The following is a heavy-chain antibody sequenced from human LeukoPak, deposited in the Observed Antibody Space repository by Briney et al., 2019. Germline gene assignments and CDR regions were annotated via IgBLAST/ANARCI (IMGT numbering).Heavy chain of an antibody. D-gene: IGHD5-12*01. CDR3: STHATRDAFDI. CDR2: IYYSGST. J-gene: IGHJ3*02. CDR1: GGSISNNIYY. Sequence: SETLSLTCTVSGGSISNNIYYWDWIRQPPGKGLEWIGTIYYSGSTYYNPSLKSRVTISVDTSKNQFSLKLSSVTATDTAVYYCSTHATRDAFDIWGQGTMVTVSS. V-gene: IGHV4-39*01.